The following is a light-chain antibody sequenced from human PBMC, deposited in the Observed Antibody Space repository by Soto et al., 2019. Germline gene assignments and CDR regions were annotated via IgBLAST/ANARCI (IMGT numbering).Light chain of an antibody. CDR1: QSVSSN. V-gene: IGKV3-15*01. CDR3: QQYNVWPLT. J-gene: IGKJ4*01. Sequence: EIVMTQSPATLSVSPGERATLSCRASQSVSSNLAWYQQKPCQTPTLLIYVASTRATGIPARFSGSGSGTEFTLTISSLQSEDFAVYYCQQYNVWPLTFGGGTKVEFK. CDR2: VAS.